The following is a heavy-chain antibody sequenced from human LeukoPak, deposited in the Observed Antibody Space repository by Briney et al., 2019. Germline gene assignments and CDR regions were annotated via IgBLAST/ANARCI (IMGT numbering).Heavy chain of an antibody. J-gene: IGHJ4*02. CDR1: GGSISSGGYS. D-gene: IGHD6-19*01. CDR2: IYHSGST. V-gene: IGHV4-30-2*02. Sequence: SETLSLTCAVSGGSISSGGYSWSWIRQPPGKGLEWIGYIYHSGSTYYNPSLKSRVTISVDTSKNQFSLKLSSVTAADTAVYYCARQTYSSGLGYWGQGTLVTVSS. CDR3: ARQTYSSGLGY.